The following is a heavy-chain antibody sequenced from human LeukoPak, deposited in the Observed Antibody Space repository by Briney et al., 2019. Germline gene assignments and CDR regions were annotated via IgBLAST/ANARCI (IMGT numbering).Heavy chain of an antibody. Sequence: GSLRLSCAASGFTFSSYSMNWVRQAPGKGLEGVSAISGSGGGTYYADSVKGRFTISRDNSKNTLYLQMNSLRAEDTAVYYCAKGLAYCGGDCYAGNDYWGQGTLVTVSS. CDR3: AKGLAYCGGDCYAGNDY. V-gene: IGHV3-23*01. CDR1: GFTFSSYS. D-gene: IGHD2-21*01. J-gene: IGHJ4*02. CDR2: ISGSGGGT.